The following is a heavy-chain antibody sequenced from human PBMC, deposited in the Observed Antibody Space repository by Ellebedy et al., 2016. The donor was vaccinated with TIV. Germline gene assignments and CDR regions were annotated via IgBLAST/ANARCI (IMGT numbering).Heavy chain of an antibody. CDR2: INQDGSTK. J-gene: IGHJ4*02. Sequence: GESLKISXTASGFIFSAYSMNWVRQAPGKGLEWVANINQDGSTKRHVDSVKGRFTMSRDNAKNSLYLQMNSLRVEDTAVYYCVAWGDLFNYWGQGTLVTVSS. CDR1: GFIFSAYS. V-gene: IGHV3-7*01. CDR3: VAWGDLFNY. D-gene: IGHD3-16*01.